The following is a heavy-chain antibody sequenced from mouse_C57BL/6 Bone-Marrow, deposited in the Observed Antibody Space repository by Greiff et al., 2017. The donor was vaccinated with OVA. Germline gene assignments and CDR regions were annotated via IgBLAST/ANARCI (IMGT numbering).Heavy chain of an antibody. CDR2: IYPGDGDT. Sequence: QVQLQQSGPELVKPGASVKFSCKASGYAFSSSWMNWVKQRPGKGLEWIGRIYPGDGDTNYNGKFKGKATLTADKSSSTAYMQLSSLTSEDSAVXFGAREGDITAVESYFDYWGQGTTLTVSA. CDR1: GYAFSSSW. D-gene: IGHD1-1*01. V-gene: IGHV1-82*01. CDR3: AREGDITAVESYFDY. J-gene: IGHJ2*01.